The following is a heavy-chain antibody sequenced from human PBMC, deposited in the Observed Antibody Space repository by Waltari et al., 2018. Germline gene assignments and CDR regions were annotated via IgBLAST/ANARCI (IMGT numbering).Heavy chain of an antibody. CDR2: MRYDGSTR. V-gene: IGHV3-33*06. D-gene: IGHD3-10*01. Sequence: QEHLLQSRGGVVHPGGSVRLSCEASGFLFSKYYMNWVRQASGKGLEWVAVMRYDGSTRYYADSVKGRFTISRDNSKNTLHLQMNSLRAEDTALYYCAKDRSSDFYYGMDVWGQGTTVTVSS. J-gene: IGHJ6*02. CDR3: AKDRSSDFYYGMDV. CDR1: GFLFSKYY.